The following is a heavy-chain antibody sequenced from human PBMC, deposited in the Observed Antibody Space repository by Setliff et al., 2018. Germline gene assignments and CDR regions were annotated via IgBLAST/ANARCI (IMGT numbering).Heavy chain of an antibody. CDR1: GYTFCDYY. CDR3: AAHGGSPMHW. CDR2: FDFDYDET. Sequence: VASVKVSCKASGYTFCDYYRQWVRQAPGKGLEWMGRFDFDYDETIYAEKSQGRVTISADTSSDTAYMELSRLTSDDTAAYYCAAHGGSPMHWWGQGTRVTVSS. J-gene: IGHJ4*02. D-gene: IGHD3-16*01. V-gene: IGHV1-69-2*01.